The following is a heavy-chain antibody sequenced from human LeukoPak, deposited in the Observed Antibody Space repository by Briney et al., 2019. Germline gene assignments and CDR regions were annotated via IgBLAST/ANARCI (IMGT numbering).Heavy chain of an antibody. V-gene: IGHV3-30*02. D-gene: IGHD1-26*01. CDR1: VFIFSNYD. CDR3: ARTRLGTSTSFYFDR. CDR2: IRYDGKSE. Sequence: GGPLRLSCAASVFIFSNYDMHWVRHAPGKGVEGVALIRYDGKSEYSSGYMQGRFTVSRDNSKNNLYLSLNSLRPEDTAVYYCARTRLGTSTSFYFDRWGQGTLVTVSS. J-gene: IGHJ4*02.